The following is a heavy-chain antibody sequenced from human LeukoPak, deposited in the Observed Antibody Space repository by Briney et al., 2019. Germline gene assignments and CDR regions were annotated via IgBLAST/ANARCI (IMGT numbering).Heavy chain of an antibody. CDR2: MNPNSGNT. J-gene: IGHJ5*02. V-gene: IGHV1-8*01. Sequence: ASVKVSYKASGYTFTSYDINWVRQATGQGLEWMGWMNPNSGNTGYAQKFQGRVTMTRNTSISTAYMELSSLRSEDTAVYYCARSDSSSWDWFDPWGQGTLVTVSS. CDR1: GYTFTSYD. CDR3: ARSDSSSWDWFDP. D-gene: IGHD6-13*01.